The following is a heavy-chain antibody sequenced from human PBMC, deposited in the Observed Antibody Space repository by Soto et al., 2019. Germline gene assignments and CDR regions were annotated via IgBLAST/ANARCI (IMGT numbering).Heavy chain of an antibody. V-gene: IGHV4-34*01. J-gene: IGHJ4*02. CDR1: GGSFSGYY. CDR2: INHSGST. CDR3: ARLTTYDILTGPDDY. D-gene: IGHD3-9*01. Sequence: SETLSLTCAVYGGSFSGYYWSWIRQPPGKGLEWIGEINHSGSTNYNPSLKSRVTISVDTSKNQFSLKLSSVTAADTAVYYCARLTTYDILTGPDDYWGQGTLVTVS.